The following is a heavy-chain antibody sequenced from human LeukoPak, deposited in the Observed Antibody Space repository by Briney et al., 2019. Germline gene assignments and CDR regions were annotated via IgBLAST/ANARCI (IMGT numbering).Heavy chain of an antibody. Sequence: ASVKVSCKASGYTFTSYDINWVRQATGQGLEWMGWMNPNSGNTGYAQKFQGRVTMTRNTSISTAYMELSGLRSEDTAVYYCARRLSPSYYDFWSGSNSGMDVWGQGTTVTVSS. CDR3: ARRLSPSYYDFWSGSNSGMDV. D-gene: IGHD3-3*01. J-gene: IGHJ6*02. CDR2: MNPNSGNT. V-gene: IGHV1-8*01. CDR1: GYTFTSYD.